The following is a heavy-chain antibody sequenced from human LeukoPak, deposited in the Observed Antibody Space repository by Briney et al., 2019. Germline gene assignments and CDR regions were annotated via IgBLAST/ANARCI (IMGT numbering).Heavy chain of an antibody. J-gene: IGHJ4*02. CDR2: INTNTGNP. D-gene: IGHD6-19*01. Sequence: ASVKVSCKASGYTFTSYAMNWVRQAPGQGLEWMGWINTNTGNPTYAQGFTGRFVSSLDTSVSTAYLQISSLKAEDTAVYYCARDWVSSGWPRHFDYWGQGTLVTVSS. CDR3: ARDWVSSGWPRHFDY. CDR1: GYTFTSYA. V-gene: IGHV7-4-1*02.